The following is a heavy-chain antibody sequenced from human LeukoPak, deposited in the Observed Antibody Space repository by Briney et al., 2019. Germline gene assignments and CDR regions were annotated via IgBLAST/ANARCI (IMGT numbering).Heavy chain of an antibody. D-gene: IGHD3-10*01. CDR3: ARSYYYGSGSSSNWFDP. Sequence: PSETLSLTCTVSGGSISSGGYYWSWIRQHPGKGLEWIGYIYYSGSTYYNPSLKSRVTISVDTSKNQISLKLSSVTAADTAVYYCARSYYYGSGSSSNWFDPWGQGTLVTVSS. J-gene: IGHJ5*02. CDR2: IYYSGST. CDR1: GGSISSGGYY. V-gene: IGHV4-31*03.